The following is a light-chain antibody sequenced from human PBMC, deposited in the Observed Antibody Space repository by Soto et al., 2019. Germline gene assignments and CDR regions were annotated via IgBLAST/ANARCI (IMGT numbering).Light chain of an antibody. CDR2: GAS. V-gene: IGKV3-20*01. CDR1: QSVSNNY. CDR3: QQYGSSGT. J-gene: IGKJ1*01. Sequence: EIVLTQSPGTLSLSPGERATLSCRASQSVSNNYLAWYQQKPGQAPRRLIYGASNRATGIPDRFIGSGSGTSFTLTTSRLEPEDFAVYYCQQYGSSGTFGQGTKVEIK.